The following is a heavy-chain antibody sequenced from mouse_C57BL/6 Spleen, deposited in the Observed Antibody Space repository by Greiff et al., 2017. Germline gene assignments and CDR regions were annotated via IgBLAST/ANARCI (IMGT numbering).Heavy chain of an antibody. V-gene: IGHV1-15*01. J-gene: IGHJ2*01. CDR3: TRIYYDYLYCYDY. Sequence: QVQLQQSGAELVRPGASVTLSCKASGYTFTDYEMHWVKQTPVHGLEWIGAIDPETGGPAYNQKFKGKAILTADNSSSTAYMERRSLTSEDSAVYYVTRIYYDYLYCYDYWGQGTTLTVSS. D-gene: IGHD2-4*01. CDR2: IDPETGGP. CDR1: GYTFTDYE.